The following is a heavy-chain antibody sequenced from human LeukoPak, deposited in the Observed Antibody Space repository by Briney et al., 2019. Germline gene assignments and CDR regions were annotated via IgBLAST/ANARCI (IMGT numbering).Heavy chain of an antibody. CDR3: VHLYGSGRWFDS. J-gene: IGHJ5*01. V-gene: IGHV5-51*01. Sequence: GESLKISCEGSEYSFTSYWIGWVRQMPGKGLEWMGFIYPSDSDTKYSPSFQGQVIISADKSISTVYLQWSSLKASDTGMYYCVHLYGSGRWFDSWGQGTLVTVSS. D-gene: IGHD3-10*01. CDR1: EYSFTSYW. CDR2: IYPSDSDT.